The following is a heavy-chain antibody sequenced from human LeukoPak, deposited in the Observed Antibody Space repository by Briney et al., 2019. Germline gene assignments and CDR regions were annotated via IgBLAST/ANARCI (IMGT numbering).Heavy chain of an antibody. CDR3: AKRSRRLTLVRGVPREDV. CDR1: GFTFSSYG. Sequence: GRSLRLSCAASGFTFSSYGMHWVRQAPGKGLEWVAVIWYDGSNKYYADSVKGRFTISRDNSKNTLYLQMNSLRAEDTAVYYRAKRSRRLTLVRGVPREDVWGQGTTVTVSS. CDR2: IWYDGSNK. V-gene: IGHV3-33*06. J-gene: IGHJ6*02. D-gene: IGHD3-10*01.